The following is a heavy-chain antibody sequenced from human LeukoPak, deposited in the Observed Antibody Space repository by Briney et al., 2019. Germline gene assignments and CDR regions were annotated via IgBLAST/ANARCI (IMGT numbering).Heavy chain of an antibody. J-gene: IGHJ4*02. CDR2: IKQDGSEK. Sequence: GGSLRLSCAASGFTFSTYWMTWVRQAPGKGLEWVANIKQDGSEKYYVDSVKGRFTISRDNAKNLLYLQMNSLRAEDTAVYYCARDREGYGSGSFDYWGQGTLVTVSS. D-gene: IGHD3-10*01. V-gene: IGHV3-7*01. CDR1: GFTFSTYW. CDR3: ARDREGYGSGSFDY.